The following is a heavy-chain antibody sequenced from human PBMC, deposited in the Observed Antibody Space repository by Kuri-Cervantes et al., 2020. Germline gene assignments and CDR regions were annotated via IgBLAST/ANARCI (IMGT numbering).Heavy chain of an antibody. CDR2: ISYDGSNK. CDR3: AKALIAARLYYYGMDV. CDR1: GFIFSSFG. V-gene: IGHV3-30*18. J-gene: IGHJ6*02. Sequence: GGSLRLSCAASGFIFSSFGMHWVRQAPGKGLEWVAVISYDGSNKYYADSVKGRFTISRDNSKNTLYLQMNSLRAEDTAVYYCAKALIAARLYYYGMDVWGQGTTVTVSS. D-gene: IGHD6-6*01.